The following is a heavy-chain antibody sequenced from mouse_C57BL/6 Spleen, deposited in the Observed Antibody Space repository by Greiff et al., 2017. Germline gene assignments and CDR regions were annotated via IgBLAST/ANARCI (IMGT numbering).Heavy chain of an antibody. D-gene: IGHD1-1*02. CDR2: IRLKSVNYAT. V-gene: IGHV6-3*01. Sequence: EVKLLESGGGLVQPGGSMKLSCVASGFTFSNYWMNWVRQSPEKGLEWVAQIRLKSVNYATHYAESVKGRFTISRDDSNSSVYLQMNNLRAEDTGIYYCAGWLCGKGAMDYWGQGTSVTVSS. CDR1: GFTFSNYW. J-gene: IGHJ4*01. CDR3: AGWLCGKGAMDY.